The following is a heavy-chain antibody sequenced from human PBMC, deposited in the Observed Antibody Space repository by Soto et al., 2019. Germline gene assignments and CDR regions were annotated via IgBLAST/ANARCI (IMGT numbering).Heavy chain of an antibody. CDR3: TRAGELPYYYGMDV. D-gene: IGHD1-7*01. CDR1: GFTFGDYA. J-gene: IGHJ6*02. CDR2: IRSKAYGGTT. V-gene: IGHV3-49*04. Sequence: GGSLRLSCTASGFTFGDYAMRWVRQAPGKGLEWVGFIRSKAYGGTTEYAASVKGRFTISRDDSKSIAYLQMNSLKTEDTAVYYCTRAGELPYYYGMDVWGQGTTVTVSS.